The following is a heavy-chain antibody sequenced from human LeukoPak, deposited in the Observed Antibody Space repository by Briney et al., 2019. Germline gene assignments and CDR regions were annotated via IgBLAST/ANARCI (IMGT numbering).Heavy chain of an antibody. J-gene: IGHJ4*02. Sequence: SETLSLTCAVYGGSFSGYYWSWIRQPPGKGLEWIGEINHSGSTNYNPSLKSRVTMSVDTSKNQFSLKLSSVTAADTAVYYCARDRPLGYCSGGSCSYYFDYWGQGTLVTVSS. V-gene: IGHV4-34*01. D-gene: IGHD2-15*01. CDR1: GGSFSGYY. CDR2: INHSGST. CDR3: ARDRPLGYCSGGSCSYYFDY.